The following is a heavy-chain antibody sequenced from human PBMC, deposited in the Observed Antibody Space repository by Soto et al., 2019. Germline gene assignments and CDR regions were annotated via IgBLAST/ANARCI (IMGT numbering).Heavy chain of an antibody. CDR2: LYYSGST. CDR1: GGSIISSNYY. J-gene: IGHJ6*03. CDR3: SYSSSPYYYYYYMDV. D-gene: IGHD6-6*01. Sequence: ETLSLTCTVSGGSIISSNYYWGWIRQPPGKGLEWIGSLYYSGSTYYNPSLKSRVTTSVDTSKNQFSLKLSSVTAADTAVYYCSYSSSPYYYYYYMDVWGKGTTVTVSS. V-gene: IGHV4-39*01.